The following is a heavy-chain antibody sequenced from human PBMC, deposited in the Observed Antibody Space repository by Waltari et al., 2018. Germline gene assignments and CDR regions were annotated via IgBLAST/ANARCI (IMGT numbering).Heavy chain of an antibody. D-gene: IGHD3-10*01. CDR2: IYWDDDT. CDR3: AHMAAYYILFDY. CDR1: GFSLSTSGVG. Sequence: QITLKESGPTLMKPTQTLTLTCTFSGFSLSTSGVGVGWIRQPPGKAREWLALIYWDDDTRYSPSLKSRLTIPKDTSKKQVVPTMNNMEPVETATYYCAHMAAYYILFDYWGQGTLVTVS. J-gene: IGHJ4*02. V-gene: IGHV2-5*02.